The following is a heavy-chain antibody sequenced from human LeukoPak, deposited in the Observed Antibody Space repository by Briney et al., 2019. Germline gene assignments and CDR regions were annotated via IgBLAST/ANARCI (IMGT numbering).Heavy chain of an antibody. D-gene: IGHD3-10*01. CDR3: ARDPLWFGEYYAFDI. CDR1: GGSISSSSYY. Sequence: SETLSLTCTVSGGSISSSSYYWGWIRQPPGKGLEWIGSLYYRGSTYYNPSLKSRVTISVDTSKNQFSLKLSAVTAADTAVYYCARDPLWFGEYYAFDIWGQGTMVTVSS. V-gene: IGHV4-39*07. CDR2: LYYRGST. J-gene: IGHJ3*02.